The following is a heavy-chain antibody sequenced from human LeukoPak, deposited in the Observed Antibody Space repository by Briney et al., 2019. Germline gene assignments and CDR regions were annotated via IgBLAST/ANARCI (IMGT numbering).Heavy chain of an antibody. V-gene: IGHV3-7*01. J-gene: IGHJ4*02. CDR1: GFTFSSYW. CDR2: IKQDGSEK. Sequence: GGSLRLSCAASGFTFSSYWMSWVRQAPGKGLEWVANIKQDGSEKYYVDSVKGRFTISRDNAKTSLYLQMNSLRAEDTAVYYCARDEIGYYYDSSGYTTFDYWGQGTLVTVSS. CDR3: ARDEIGYYYDSSGYTTFDY. D-gene: IGHD3-22*01.